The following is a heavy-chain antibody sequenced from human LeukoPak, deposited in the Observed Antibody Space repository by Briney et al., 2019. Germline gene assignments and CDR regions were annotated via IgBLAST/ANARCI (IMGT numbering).Heavy chain of an antibody. J-gene: IGHJ4*02. CDR1: GFTFSSYT. Sequence: TGGSLRLSCAASGFTFSSYTMNWVRQAPGKGLEWVSSISSSYSYVYYADSVKGRFTVSRDNSKNTLYLQMNSLRAEDTAVYYCAKGPRTVRFGDRHKGMFDYWGQGTLVTVSS. D-gene: IGHD3-10*01. CDR3: AKGPRTVRFGDRHKGMFDY. V-gene: IGHV3-21*04. CDR2: ISSSYSYV.